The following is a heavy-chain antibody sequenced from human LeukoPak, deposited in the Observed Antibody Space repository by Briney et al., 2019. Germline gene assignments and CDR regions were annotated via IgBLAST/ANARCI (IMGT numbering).Heavy chain of an antibody. CDR1: GGTFSSYA. J-gene: IGHJ6*03. CDR2: IIPIFGTA. Sequence: ASVKVSCKASGGTFSSYAISWVRQAPGQGLEWMGGIIPIFGTANYAQKFQGRVTITTDESTSTAYMELSSLRSEDTAVYYCARVGAVVPMDYYYYMDVWGKGTTVTVSS. V-gene: IGHV1-69*05. CDR3: ARVGAVVPMDYYYYMDV. D-gene: IGHD2-2*01.